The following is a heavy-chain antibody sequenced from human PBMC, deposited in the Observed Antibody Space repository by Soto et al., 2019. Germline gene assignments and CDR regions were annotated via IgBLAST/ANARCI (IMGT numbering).Heavy chain of an antibody. V-gene: IGHV4-39*07. CDR2: IYYSGST. Sequence: SETLSLTCTVSGGSISSSSYYWGWIRQPPGKGLEWIGSIYYSGSTYYNPSLKSRVTISVDTSKNQFSLKLSSVTAADTAVYYCARRSRIAVAGTVGYYFDYWGQGTLVTVSS. CDR1: GGSISSSSYY. J-gene: IGHJ4*02. CDR3: ARRSRIAVAGTVGYYFDY. D-gene: IGHD6-19*01.